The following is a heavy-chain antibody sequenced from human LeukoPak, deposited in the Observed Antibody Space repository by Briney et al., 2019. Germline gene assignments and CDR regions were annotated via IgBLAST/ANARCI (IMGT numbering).Heavy chain of an antibody. CDR2: ISGSGGST. V-gene: IGHV3-23*01. Sequence: GGSLRLSCSAYTFTFSSYAMSWVRQAPGKGLEWVSAISGSGGSTYYADSVKGRFAISRDNSKNTLYLQMNSLRAEDTAVYYCARCSGGSCWYFDYWGQGTLVTVSS. CDR1: TFTFSSYA. J-gene: IGHJ4*02. D-gene: IGHD2-15*01. CDR3: ARCSGGSCWYFDY.